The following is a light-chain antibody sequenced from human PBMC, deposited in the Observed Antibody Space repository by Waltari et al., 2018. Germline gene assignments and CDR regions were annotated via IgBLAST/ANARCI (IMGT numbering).Light chain of an antibody. J-gene: IGKJ2*01. CDR2: SVF. CDR1: QSVSSD. CDR3: HQGYRTPFT. Sequence: DIEMTQSPSYLSASVGDRFTLTCRASQSVSSDLNWYQQKPGTAPKLLIYSVFSLQTGVPTRFSGGGSETHFTLTISNLQPEDFATYFCHQGYRTPFTFGQGTKVDIK. V-gene: IGKV1-39*01.